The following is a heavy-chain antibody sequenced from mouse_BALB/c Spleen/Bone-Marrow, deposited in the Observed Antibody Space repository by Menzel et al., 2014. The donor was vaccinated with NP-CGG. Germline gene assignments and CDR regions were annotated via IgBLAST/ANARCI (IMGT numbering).Heavy chain of an antibody. CDR2: IDPANGNT. Sequence: DVQLQESGAELVKPGASVKLSCTASGFNIKDTYMHWVKQRPEQGLEWIGRIDPANGNTKYDPKFQGKATITADTSSNTACLQLSSLTSEDTAVYYCARNGYYVYYYAMDYWGQGTSVTVSS. CDR3: ARNGYYVYYYAMDY. J-gene: IGHJ4*01. CDR1: GFNIKDTY. V-gene: IGHV14-3*02. D-gene: IGHD2-3*01.